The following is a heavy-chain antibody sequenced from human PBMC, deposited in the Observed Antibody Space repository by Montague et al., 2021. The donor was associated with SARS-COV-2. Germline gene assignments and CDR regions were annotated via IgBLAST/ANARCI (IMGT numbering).Heavy chain of an antibody. V-gene: IGHV4-39*01. CDR2: IYYSGDT. CDR1: GGSISTASYY. D-gene: IGHD4-11*01. CDR3: VRGGDYTDYGRVDY. J-gene: IGHJ4*02. Sequence: SETLSLTCSFSGGSISTASYYWGWIRQPPRKGPEWIGSIYYSGDTYYNPSLKSRVTISVDTSKNQFSLRLSSVTAADTAVYYCVRGGDYTDYGRVDYWGQGTLVIVSS.